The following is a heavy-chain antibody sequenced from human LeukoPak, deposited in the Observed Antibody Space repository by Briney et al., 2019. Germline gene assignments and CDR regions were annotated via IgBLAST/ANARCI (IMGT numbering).Heavy chain of an antibody. V-gene: IGHV3-23*01. CDR3: AKDWSSGWYDFADY. CDR1: GFTFSSYG. J-gene: IGHJ4*02. D-gene: IGHD6-19*01. Sequence: GGSLRLSCAASGFTFSSYGINWVRQAPGKGLEWVSAISGSGGSTYYADSVKGRFTISRDNSKNTLYLQMNSLRAEDTAVYYCAKDWSSGWYDFADYWGQGTLVTVSS. CDR2: ISGSGGST.